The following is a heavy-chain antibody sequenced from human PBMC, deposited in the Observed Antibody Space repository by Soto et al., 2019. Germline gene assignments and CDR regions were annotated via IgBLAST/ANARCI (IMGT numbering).Heavy chain of an antibody. CDR2: ISAYNGNT. CDR3: ARYGWGYSSGWYYFDY. J-gene: IGHJ4*02. D-gene: IGHD6-19*01. CDR1: GYTFTSYG. V-gene: IGHV1-18*01. Sequence: QVQLVQSGAEVKKPGASVKVSCKASGYTFTSYGISWVRQAPGQGLEWMGWISAYNGNTNYAQKLQGRVTMTTDTPTRTAYRELRSLRSDDTAVYYCARYGWGYSSGWYYFDYWGQGTLVTVSS.